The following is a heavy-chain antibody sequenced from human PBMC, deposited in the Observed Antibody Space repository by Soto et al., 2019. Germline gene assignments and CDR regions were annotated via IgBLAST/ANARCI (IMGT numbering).Heavy chain of an antibody. D-gene: IGHD6-13*01. CDR2: IYPGDSDT. J-gene: IGHJ4*02. CDR1: VYSFTSYW. V-gene: IGHV5-51*01. CDR3: ARLFAAAGVGDY. Sequence: SLKISCKCSVYSFTSYWICWVRQMPGKGLEWMGIIYPGDSDTRYSPSFQGQVTISAEKSISTTYLQWSSLKASDTAMYYCARLFAAAGVGDYFGQGTLVTFSS.